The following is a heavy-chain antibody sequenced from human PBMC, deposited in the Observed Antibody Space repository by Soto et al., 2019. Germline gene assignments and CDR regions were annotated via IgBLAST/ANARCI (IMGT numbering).Heavy chain of an antibody. CDR2: DSGSGDKI. D-gene: IGHD4-17*01. V-gene: IGHV3-23*01. Sequence: EMQLLESGGATLQPGGSLRLSCAASGFTFGAYAMNWVRQARGKGLEWVSGDSGSGDKIHYADSVKARFTISRDNSRNTLYLEVDNPRLEDTALYYCAKAVTKITLLQDAYSNPWGRGTLVTVSS. CDR3: AKAVTKITLLQDAYSNP. J-gene: IGHJ2*01. CDR1: GFTFGAYA.